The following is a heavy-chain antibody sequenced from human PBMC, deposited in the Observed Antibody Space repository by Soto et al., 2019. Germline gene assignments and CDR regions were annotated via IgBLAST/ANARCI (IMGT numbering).Heavy chain of an antibody. J-gene: IGHJ4*02. CDR3: ARHSSAFDY. D-gene: IGHD6-19*01. CDR2: IYYSGST. V-gene: IGHV4-39*01. Sequence: SETLSLTCTVSGGSISSSSYYWGWIRQPPGKGLEWIGSIYYSGSTYYNPSLKSRVTISVDTSKNQFSLKLSSVTAADTAVYYCARHSSAFDYWGQGTLVTVSS. CDR1: GGSISSSSYY.